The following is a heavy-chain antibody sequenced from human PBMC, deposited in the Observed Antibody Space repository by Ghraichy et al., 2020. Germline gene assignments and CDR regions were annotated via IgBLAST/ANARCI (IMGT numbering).Heavy chain of an antibody. V-gene: IGHV3-23*01. CDR1: GFTFNSYA. J-gene: IGHJ4*02. CDR3: AKETQRTTAAGPIDY. Sequence: WGSLRLSCAGSGFTFNSYAMNWVRQAPGKGLEWVSIISGRGSTTYYADSVKGRFTISRDNSKNILYLQMNSLRAEDTAVYYCAKETQRTTAAGPIDYWGQGTMVTVS. D-gene: IGHD6-13*01. CDR2: ISGRGSTT.